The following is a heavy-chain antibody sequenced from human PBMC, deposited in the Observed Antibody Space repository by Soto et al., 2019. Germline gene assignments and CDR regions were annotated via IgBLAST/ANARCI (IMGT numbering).Heavy chain of an antibody. Sequence: GGSLRLSCAASGFTLSSYAMSWVRQAPGKGLEWVSAISGSGGSTYYADSVKGRFTISRDNSKNTLYLQMNSLRAEDTAVYYCAKARAWYDSSGYYIDYWGQGTLVTVSS. CDR1: GFTLSSYA. CDR3: AKARAWYDSSGYYIDY. D-gene: IGHD3-22*01. J-gene: IGHJ4*02. V-gene: IGHV3-23*01. CDR2: ISGSGGST.